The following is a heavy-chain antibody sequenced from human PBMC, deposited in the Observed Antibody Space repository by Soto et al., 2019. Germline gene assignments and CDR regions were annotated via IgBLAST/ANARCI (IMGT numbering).Heavy chain of an antibody. Sequence: GGSLRLSCAASGFTFSSYGMHWVRQAPGKGLEWVAVISYDGSNKYYADSVKGRFTISRDNSKNTLYLQMNSLRAEDTAVYYCAKYYDFWSGPGTYYYMDVWGKGTTVTVSS. CDR1: GFTFSSYG. J-gene: IGHJ6*03. V-gene: IGHV3-30*18. D-gene: IGHD3-3*01. CDR2: ISYDGSNK. CDR3: AKYYDFWSGPGTYYYMDV.